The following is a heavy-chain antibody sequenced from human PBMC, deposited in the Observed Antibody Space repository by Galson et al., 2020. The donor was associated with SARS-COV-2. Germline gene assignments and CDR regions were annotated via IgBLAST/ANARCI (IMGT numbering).Heavy chain of an antibody. CDR2: IWYDGSNK. CDR1: GFTFSSYG. Sequence: GGSLRLSCAASGFTFSSYGMHWVRQAPGKGLEWVAVIWYDGSNKYYADSVKGRFTISRDNSKNTLYLQMNSLRAEDTAVCYCAKDRFYYGSGSADWGQGTLVTVSS. J-gene: IGHJ4*02. V-gene: IGHV3-33*06. CDR3: AKDRFYYGSGSAD. D-gene: IGHD3-10*01.